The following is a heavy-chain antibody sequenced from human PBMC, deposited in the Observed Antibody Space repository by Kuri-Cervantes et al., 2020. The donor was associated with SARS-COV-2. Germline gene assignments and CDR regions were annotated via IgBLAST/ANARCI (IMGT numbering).Heavy chain of an antibody. J-gene: IGHJ6*02. V-gene: IGHV1-69*13. D-gene: IGHD1-26*01. CDR3: ANLREVEYYGMDV. CDR2: IIPIFGTA. Sequence: SVKVSCKASGGTFSSYAISWVRQAPGQGLELMGGIIPIFGTANYAQKFQGRVTITADESTSTAYMELSSLRSEDTAVYYCANLREVEYYGMDVWGQGTTVTVSS. CDR1: GGTFSSYA.